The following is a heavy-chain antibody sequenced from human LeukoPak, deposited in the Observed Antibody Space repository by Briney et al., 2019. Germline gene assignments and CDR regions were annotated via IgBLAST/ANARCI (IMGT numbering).Heavy chain of an antibody. CDR1: GFTVSSNY. D-gene: IGHD6-19*01. J-gene: IGHJ4*02. CDR3: ARVEWLGGYFDY. Sequence: GGSMRLSCAASGFTVSSNYMSWVRQAPGKGLEWVSVIYSGGSTYYADSVKGRFTISRDNSKNTLYLQMNSLRAEDTAVYYCARVEWLGGYFDYWGQGTLVTVSS. V-gene: IGHV3-53*01. CDR2: IYSGGST.